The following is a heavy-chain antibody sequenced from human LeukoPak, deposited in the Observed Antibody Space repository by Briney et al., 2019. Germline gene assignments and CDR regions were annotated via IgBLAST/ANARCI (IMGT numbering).Heavy chain of an antibody. J-gene: IGHJ4*02. V-gene: IGHV1-8*03. D-gene: IGHD4-23*01. CDR1: GYTFTSYD. Sequence: GASVKVSCKTSGYTFTSYDINWVRQATGQGLEWIGWMNPNSGNTGFAQKFQGRVTITRNTSISTAYMELSSLRSEDTAVYYCARVLYGGTSPLNYWGQGTLVTVSS. CDR3: ARVLYGGTSPLNY. CDR2: MNPNSGNT.